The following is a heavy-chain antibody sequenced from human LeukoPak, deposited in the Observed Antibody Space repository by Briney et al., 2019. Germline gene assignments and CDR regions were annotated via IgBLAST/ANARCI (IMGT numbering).Heavy chain of an antibody. CDR3: ARGYSYGYDISFNWFDP. CDR1: GGSISSSSYY. Sequence: SETLSLTCTVSGGSISSSSYYWGWIRQPPGKGLEWIGSIYYSGSTYYNPSLKSRVTISVDTSKNQFSLKLSSVTAADTAVYYCARGYSYGYDISFNWFDPWGQGTLVTVSS. CDR2: IYYSGST. V-gene: IGHV4-39*07. J-gene: IGHJ5*02. D-gene: IGHD5-18*01.